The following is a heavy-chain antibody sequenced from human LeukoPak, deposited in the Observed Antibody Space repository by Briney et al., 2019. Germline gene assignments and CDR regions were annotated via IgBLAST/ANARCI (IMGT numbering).Heavy chain of an antibody. CDR3: ARDFRGWEQLNDY. Sequence: ASVKVSCKASGYTFTGYYMHWVRQAPGQGLEWMGRINPNSGGTNYAQKFQGRVTMTRDTSISTAYMELSRLRSDDTAVYYCARDFRGWEQLNDYRGQGTLVTVSS. D-gene: IGHD1-26*01. CDR1: GYTFTGYY. J-gene: IGHJ4*02. V-gene: IGHV1-2*06. CDR2: INPNSGGT.